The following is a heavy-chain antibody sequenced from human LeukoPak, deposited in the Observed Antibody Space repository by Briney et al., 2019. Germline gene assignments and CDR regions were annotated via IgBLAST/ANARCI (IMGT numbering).Heavy chain of an antibody. Sequence: GGSLRLSCAASGFTFEDYAMHWVRQAPGKGLEWVSGISWSSGSIGYADSVKGRFTISRDNAKNSLYLQMNSLRAEDRALYYCAKGNTPMVRGVLDYWGQGTLVTVSS. V-gene: IGHV3-9*01. CDR3: AKGNTPMVRGVLDY. J-gene: IGHJ4*02. D-gene: IGHD3-10*01. CDR1: GFTFEDYA. CDR2: ISWSSGSI.